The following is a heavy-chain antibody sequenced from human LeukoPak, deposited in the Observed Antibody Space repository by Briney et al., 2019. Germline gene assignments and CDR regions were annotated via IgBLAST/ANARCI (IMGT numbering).Heavy chain of an antibody. J-gene: IGHJ4*02. CDR2: ITSSSSNI. CDR1: GFTFSSYS. D-gene: IGHD3-10*01. V-gene: IGHV3-21*01. CDR3: ARGGVLPFDY. Sequence: GGSLRLSCAASGFTFSSYSMNWVRQAPGKGLEWVSSITSSSSNIYYADSLKGRFTISRDNARNSLYLQMNSLRAEDTAVYYCARGGVLPFDYWGQGTLVTVSS.